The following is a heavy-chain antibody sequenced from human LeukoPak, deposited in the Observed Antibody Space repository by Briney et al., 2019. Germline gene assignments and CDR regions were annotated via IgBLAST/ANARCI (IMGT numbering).Heavy chain of an antibody. V-gene: IGHV4-39*01. D-gene: IGHD2-2*01. CDR1: GGSISSSSYY. Sequence: PSETLSLTCTVSGGSISSSSYYWGWIRQPPGTGLEWIGSIYYSGSTYYNPSLKSRVTISVDTSKNQFSLKLSSVTAADTAVYYCASIPIVVVPAATYHWGQGTLVTVSS. J-gene: IGHJ5*02. CDR2: IYYSGST. CDR3: ASIPIVVVPAATYH.